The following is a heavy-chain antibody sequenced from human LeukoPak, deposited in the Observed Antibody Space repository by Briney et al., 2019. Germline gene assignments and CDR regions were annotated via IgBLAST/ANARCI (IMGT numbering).Heavy chain of an antibody. J-gene: IGHJ4*02. CDR3: ARVRSYDSTGSYYDGGGDFDY. Sequence: SETLSLTCSVFGASISSYSWSWFRQPAGKGLEWIGCLDSSGTTNYNPSIKSRVTMSVDTSRNQFSLKLTSVTAADTAVYYCARVRSYDSTGSYYDGGGDFDYWGQGTLVTVSS. CDR2: LDSSGTT. CDR1: GASISSYS. D-gene: IGHD3-22*01. V-gene: IGHV4-4*07.